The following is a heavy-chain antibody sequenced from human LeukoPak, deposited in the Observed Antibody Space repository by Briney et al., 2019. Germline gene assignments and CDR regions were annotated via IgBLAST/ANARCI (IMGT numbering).Heavy chain of an antibody. Sequence: PAGSLRLSCAATGFTFSNYWLTWVRKAPAQWLEWVAKIKQDGSEIHYVDSVKGRFTISRDNAKNSLYLQMNSLRAEDTAVYYCARDRQIAYWGQGTLVTVSS. CDR3: ARDRQIAY. CDR2: IKQDGSEI. CDR1: GFTFSNYW. V-gene: IGHV3-7*01. J-gene: IGHJ4*02.